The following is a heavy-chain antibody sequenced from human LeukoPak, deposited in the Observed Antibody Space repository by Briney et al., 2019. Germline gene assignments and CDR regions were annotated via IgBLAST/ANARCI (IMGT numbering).Heavy chain of an antibody. CDR1: GYTFMNYD. CDR3: ARHRYCSSTSCFFDY. Sequence: GASVKVSCKTSGYTFMNYDINWVRQATGQGLEWMGWMNPNSGNTGYAQNFQGRVTMTRSPSISTFYMELSSLRYEDTAVYYCARHRYCSSTSCFFDYWGQGTLVTVSS. J-gene: IGHJ4*02. CDR2: MNPNSGNT. V-gene: IGHV1-8*01. D-gene: IGHD2-2*01.